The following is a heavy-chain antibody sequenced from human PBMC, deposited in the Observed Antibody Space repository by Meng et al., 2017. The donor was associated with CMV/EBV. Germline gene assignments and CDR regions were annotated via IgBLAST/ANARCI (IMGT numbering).Heavy chain of an antibody. CDR3: AKDGYSGYDYDY. CDR1: GFTFSSYG. V-gene: IGHV3-30*02. CDR2: IRYDGSNK. Sequence: SCAASGFTFSSYGMHWVRQAPGKGLEWVAFIRYDGSNKYYADSVKGRFTISRDNSKNTLYLQMNSLRAEDTAVYYCAKDGYSGYDYDYWGQGTLVTVSS. J-gene: IGHJ4*02. D-gene: IGHD5-12*01.